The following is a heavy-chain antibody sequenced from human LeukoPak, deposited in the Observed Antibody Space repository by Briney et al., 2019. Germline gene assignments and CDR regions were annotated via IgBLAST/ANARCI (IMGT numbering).Heavy chain of an antibody. J-gene: IGHJ6*02. D-gene: IGHD1-7*01. CDR3: ARGTTRDYYGMDV. CDR1: GGSISSYY. Sequence: NPSETLSLTCTVSGGSISSYYWSWIRQPPGKGLEWIGYIYYSGSTNYNPSFKSRVTISVDTSKNQFSLKLSSVTAADTAVYYCARGTTRDYYGMDVWGQGTTVTVSS. CDR2: IYYSGST. V-gene: IGHV4-59*01.